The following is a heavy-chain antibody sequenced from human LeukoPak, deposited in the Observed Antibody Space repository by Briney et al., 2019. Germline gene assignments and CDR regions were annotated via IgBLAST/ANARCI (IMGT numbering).Heavy chain of an antibody. CDR3: ARALLRSADAFDI. J-gene: IGHJ3*02. CDR2: MNPNSGNT. CDR1: GYTFTGYY. V-gene: IGHV1-8*03. D-gene: IGHD1-26*01. Sequence: EASVKVSCKASGYTFTGYYMHWVRQATGQGLEWMGWMNPNSGNTGYAQKFQGRVTITRNTSISTAYMELSSLRSEDTAVYYCARALLRSADAFDIWGQGTMVTVSS.